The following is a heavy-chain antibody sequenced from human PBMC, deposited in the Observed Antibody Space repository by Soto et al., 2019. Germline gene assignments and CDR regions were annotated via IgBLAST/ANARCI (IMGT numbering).Heavy chain of an antibody. D-gene: IGHD5-18*01. CDR1: GGTFSSYA. CDR3: ATPGGYGWFDP. V-gene: IGHV1-69*13. Sequence: SVKVSCKASGGTFSSYAISWVRQAPGQGLEWMGGIIPTFGTANYAQKFQGRVTITADESTSTAYMELSSLRSEDTAVHYCATPGGYGWFDPWGQGTLVTVSS. CDR2: IIPTFGTA. J-gene: IGHJ5*02.